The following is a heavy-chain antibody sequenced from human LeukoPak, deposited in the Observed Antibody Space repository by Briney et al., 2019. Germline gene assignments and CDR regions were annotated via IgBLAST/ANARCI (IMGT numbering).Heavy chain of an antibody. CDR3: ARVKGRGIAAAGTYNY. D-gene: IGHD6-13*01. V-gene: IGHV1-8*01. Sequence: ASVKVSCKASGYTFTSYDINWVRQATGQGLEWMGWMNPNSGNTGYAQKFQGRVTMTRNTSISTAYMELSSLRSEDTAVYYCARVKGRGIAAAGTYNYWGQGNLVTVSS. CDR1: GYTFTSYD. CDR2: MNPNSGNT. J-gene: IGHJ4*02.